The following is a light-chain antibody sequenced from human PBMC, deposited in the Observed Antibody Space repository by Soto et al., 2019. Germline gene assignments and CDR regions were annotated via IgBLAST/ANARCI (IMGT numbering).Light chain of an antibody. CDR1: QSISSW. CDR2: DAS. Sequence: DIQMTQSPSTLSASVGDRVTITCRASQSISSWLAWYHQKPGKAPKLLIYDASSLESGVPSRFSGSESGTEFTLTISSLQPDDFATYYCQQYNSYPYTFGQGTKLEIK. J-gene: IGKJ2*01. CDR3: QQYNSYPYT. V-gene: IGKV1-5*01.